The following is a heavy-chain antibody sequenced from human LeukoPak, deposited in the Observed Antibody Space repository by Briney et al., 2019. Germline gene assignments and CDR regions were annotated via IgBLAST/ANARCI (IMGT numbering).Heavy chain of an antibody. Sequence: PGRSLRLSCAGSGFIFSEHWMSWVRLTPGEGLEWVANIKYDGSQKSYADSVRGRFTISRDNARNSLYLVMNSLRADDTAVYYCAKGLRGIPGYWGQGTLVTVSS. CDR2: IKYDGSQK. CDR3: AKGLRGIPGY. J-gene: IGHJ4*02. V-gene: IGHV3-7*01. CDR1: GFIFSEHW. D-gene: IGHD3-10*01.